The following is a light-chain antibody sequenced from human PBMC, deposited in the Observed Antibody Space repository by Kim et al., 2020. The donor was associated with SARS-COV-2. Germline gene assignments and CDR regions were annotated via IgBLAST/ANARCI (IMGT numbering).Light chain of an antibody. V-gene: IGKV4-1*01. CDR1: QSVLYNSNNKNY. Sequence: DIVMTQSPDSLAVSLGERATTNCKSSQSVLYNSNNKNYLAWYQQKPGQPPKLLISWASTRESGVPDRFSGSGSGTDFTLTITSLQAEDVAVYYCQHYYTVPYTFGQGTKLEI. CDR2: WAS. CDR3: QHYYTVPYT. J-gene: IGKJ2*01.